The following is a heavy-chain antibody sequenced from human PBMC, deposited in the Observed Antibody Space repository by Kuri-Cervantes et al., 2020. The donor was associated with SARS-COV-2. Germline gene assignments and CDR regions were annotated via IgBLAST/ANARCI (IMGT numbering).Heavy chain of an antibody. J-gene: IGHJ4*02. Sequence: GGSLRLSCAASGFTFRNSGMTWVRQAPGKGLEWIAYINVASNTIYYADSVQGRFTISRDNARNSLFLEMNSLRAEDTAVYYCARDLNWSSRYGNIERMFDSWGRGTLVTVSS. D-gene: IGHD6-13*01. CDR3: ARDLNWSSRYGNIERMFDS. V-gene: IGHV3-48*01. CDR2: INVASNTI. CDR1: GFTFRNSG.